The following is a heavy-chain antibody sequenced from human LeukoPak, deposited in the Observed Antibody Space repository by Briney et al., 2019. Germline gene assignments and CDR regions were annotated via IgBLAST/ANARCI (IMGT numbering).Heavy chain of an antibody. J-gene: IGHJ4*02. D-gene: IGHD6-13*01. CDR3: ARAVGQQLVFLDY. V-gene: IGHV1-18*01. Sequence: ASVKVSCKASGYTFTSYGISWVRQAPGQGFEWMGWISGYNDNTNYAQKLQGRVTMTTGTSTRTAYMELRSLRSDDTAVYYCARAVGQQLVFLDYWGQGTLVTVSS. CDR2: ISGYNDNT. CDR1: GYTFTSYG.